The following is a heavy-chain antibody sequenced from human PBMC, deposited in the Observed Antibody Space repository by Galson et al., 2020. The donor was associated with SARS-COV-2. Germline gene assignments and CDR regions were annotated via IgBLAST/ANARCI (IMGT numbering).Heavy chain of an antibody. CDR2: IDWHDDK. Sequence: SGPTLLKPTHTLTLTCTFSGFSLSTSGMCVSWIRQPPGNALEWLALIDWHDDKYYSTSLKTRLTISKDTSKNQVVLTMTNMDPVDTATYYGARIPEAAAGPNYYYYGMDVWGQGTTVTVSS. J-gene: IGHJ6*02. CDR3: ARIPEAAAGPNYYYYGMDV. V-gene: IGHV2-70*01. CDR1: GFSLSTSGMC. D-gene: IGHD6-13*01.